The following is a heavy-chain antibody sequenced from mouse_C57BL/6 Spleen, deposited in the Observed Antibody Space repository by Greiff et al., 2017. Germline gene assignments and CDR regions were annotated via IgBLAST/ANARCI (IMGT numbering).Heavy chain of an antibody. CDR1: GFTFSNYW. D-gene: IGHD1-1*01. V-gene: IGHV6-3*01. J-gene: IGHJ2*01. Sequence: EVQRVESGGGLVQPGGSMKLSCVASGFTFSNYWMNWVRQSPEKGLEWVAQIRLKSDNYATHYAESVKGRFTISRDDSKSSVYLQMNNLRAEDTGIYYCTSITTVVWGQGTTLTVSS. CDR2: IRLKSDNYAT. CDR3: TSITTVV.